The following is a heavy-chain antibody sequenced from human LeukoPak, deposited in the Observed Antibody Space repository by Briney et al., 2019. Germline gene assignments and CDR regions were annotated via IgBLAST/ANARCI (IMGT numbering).Heavy chain of an antibody. D-gene: IGHD2-2*01. V-gene: IGHV1-46*01. CDR1: GYTFTSYY. CDR3: ARDVAVVPADGIFFDY. CDR2: INPSGGST. Sequence: GASVKVSCKASGYTFTSYYMHWVRQAPGQGLEWMGIINPSGGSTSYAQKFQGKVTMTRDTSTSTVYMELSSLRSEDTAVYYCARDVAVVPADGIFFDYWGQGTLVTVSS. J-gene: IGHJ4*02.